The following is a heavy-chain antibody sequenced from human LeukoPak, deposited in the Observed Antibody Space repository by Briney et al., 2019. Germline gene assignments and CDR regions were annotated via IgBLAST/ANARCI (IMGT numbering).Heavy chain of an antibody. CDR1: GFTFSTYW. Sequence: PGGSLRLSCTASGFTFSTYWMSWVRQAPGKGLEWVAFIRYDGSNKYYADSVKGRFTISRDNSKNTLYLQMNSLRAEDTAVYYCAKDGRAYSSGYDFDYWGQGTLVTVSS. CDR3: AKDGRAYSSGYDFDY. V-gene: IGHV3-30*02. J-gene: IGHJ4*02. D-gene: IGHD3-22*01. CDR2: IRYDGSNK.